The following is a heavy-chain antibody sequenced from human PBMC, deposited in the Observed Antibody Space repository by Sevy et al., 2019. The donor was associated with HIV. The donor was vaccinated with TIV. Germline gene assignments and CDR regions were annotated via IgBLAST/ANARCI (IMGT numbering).Heavy chain of an antibody. J-gene: IGHJ6*03. CDR2: IRYDGSNK. D-gene: IGHD1-7*01. CDR3: AKFPAGGTTLYYYYYMDV. CDR1: GFTFSSYG. Sequence: GGSLRLSCAASGFTFSSYGMHWVRQAPGKGLEWVAFIRYDGSNKYYADSVKGRFTISRDNSKNTLYLQMNSLRAEDTAVYYCAKFPAGGTTLYYYYYMDVWGKGTTVTVSS. V-gene: IGHV3-30*02.